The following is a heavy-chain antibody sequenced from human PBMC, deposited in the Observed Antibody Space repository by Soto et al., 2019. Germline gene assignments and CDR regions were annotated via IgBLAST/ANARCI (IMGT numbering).Heavy chain of an antibody. V-gene: IGHV1-69*02. CDR2: IIPILGIA. CDR1: GGTFSSYT. CDR3: ARVGQGYAVACTGYFDY. Sequence: QVQLVQSGAEVKKPGSSVKVSCKASGGTFSSYTISWVRQAPGQGLEWMGRIIPILGIANYAQKFQGRVTITADKSTSTAYMELSSLRSEDTAVYYCARVGQGYAVACTGYFDYWGQGTLVTVSS. J-gene: IGHJ4*02. D-gene: IGHD6-19*01.